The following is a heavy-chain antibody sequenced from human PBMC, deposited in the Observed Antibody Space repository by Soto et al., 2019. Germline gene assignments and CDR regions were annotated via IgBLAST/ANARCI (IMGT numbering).Heavy chain of an antibody. J-gene: IGHJ5*02. D-gene: IGHD3-3*01. Sequence: ETLSLTCTVSGGSISSSRYYWGWIRQPPGKGLEWIGSIYYSGSTYDNPSPKSRVTISVDTSKNEFSLKLSSVTAADTAVYYCARNDFWSGYYIHNWFDPWGQGTLVTV. CDR3: ARNDFWSGYYIHNWFDP. V-gene: IGHV4-39*01. CDR2: IYYSGST. CDR1: GGSISSSRYY.